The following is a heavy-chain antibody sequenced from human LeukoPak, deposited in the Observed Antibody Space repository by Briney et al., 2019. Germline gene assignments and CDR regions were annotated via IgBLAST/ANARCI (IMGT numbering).Heavy chain of an antibody. CDR1: GGSFSGYY. V-gene: IGHV4-34*01. CDR2: INHSGST. D-gene: IGHD3-22*01. J-gene: IGHJ4*02. CDR3: ARGSGYYDSSGYYDY. Sequence: PSETLSLTCAVYGGSFSGYYWRWIRQPPGKGLEWIGEINHSGSTNYNPSLKSRVTISVDTSKNQFSLKLSSVTAADTAVYYCARGSGYYDSSGYYDYWGQGTLVTVSS.